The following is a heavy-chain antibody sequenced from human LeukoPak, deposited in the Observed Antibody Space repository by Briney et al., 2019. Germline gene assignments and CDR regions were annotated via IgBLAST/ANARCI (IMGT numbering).Heavy chain of an antibody. CDR2: INSDGSST. J-gene: IGHJ5*02. CDR3: ARGGRSSGSTKFDP. V-gene: IGHV3-74*01. CDR1: GFTFSSYW. D-gene: IGHD6-19*01. Sequence: GGSLRLSCAASGFTFSSYWMHWVRQAPGKGLVWVSRINSDGSSTSYADSVKGRFTISRDNAKNTLYLQMNSLRAEDAAVYYCARGGRSSGSTKFDPWGQGTLVTVSS.